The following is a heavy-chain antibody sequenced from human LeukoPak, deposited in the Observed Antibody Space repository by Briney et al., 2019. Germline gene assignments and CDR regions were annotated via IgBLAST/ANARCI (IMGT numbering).Heavy chain of an antibody. CDR1: GYTLTELS. CDR2: FDPEDGET. J-gene: IGHJ3*02. CDR3: ATVGDYVWGSYRGPGGAFDI. D-gene: IGHD3-16*02. Sequence: ASVKVSCKVSGYTLTELSMHWVRQAPGKGLEWMGGFDPEDGETIYAQKFQGRVTMTEDTSTDTAYMELSSLRSEDTAVYYCATVGDYVWGSYRGPGGAFDIRGQGTMVTVSS. V-gene: IGHV1-24*01.